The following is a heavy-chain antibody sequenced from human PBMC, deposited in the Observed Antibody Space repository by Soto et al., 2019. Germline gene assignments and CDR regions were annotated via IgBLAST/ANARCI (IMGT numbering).Heavy chain of an antibody. J-gene: IGHJ3*02. V-gene: IGHV3-15*01. CDR3: TTDPQERMTADAFDI. Sequence: TGGSLRLSCAASGFTFSNAWMSWVRQAPGKGLEWVGRIKSKTDGGTTDYAAPVKGRFTISRDDSKNTLYLQMNSLKTEDTAVYYCTTDPQERMTADAFDIWGQGTMVTVS. D-gene: IGHD2-21*02. CDR2: IKSKTDGGTT. CDR1: GFTFSNAW.